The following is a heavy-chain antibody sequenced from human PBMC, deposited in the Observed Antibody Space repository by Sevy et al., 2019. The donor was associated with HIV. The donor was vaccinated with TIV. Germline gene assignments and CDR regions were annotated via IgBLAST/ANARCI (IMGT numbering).Heavy chain of an antibody. V-gene: IGHV4-31*03. Sequence: SETLSLTCTVSGGSISSGGYYWSWIRQHPGKGLEWIGYIYYSGSTYYNPSLMSRVTISVDTSKNQFSLKLSSVTAADSVVYYCARGGFPGYPCDYWGQGTLVTVSS. CDR1: GGSISSGGYY. CDR2: IYYSGST. D-gene: IGHD3-9*01. J-gene: IGHJ4*02. CDR3: ARGGFPGYPCDY.